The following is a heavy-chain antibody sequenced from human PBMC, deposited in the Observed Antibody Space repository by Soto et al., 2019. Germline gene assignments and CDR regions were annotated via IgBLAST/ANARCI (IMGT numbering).Heavy chain of an antibody. CDR2: IYYSGST. CDR3: ARVGVSDIVVVVAATPYYYYMDV. J-gene: IGHJ6*03. Sequence: PSETLSLTCTVSGGSISSYYWSWIRQPPGKGLEWIGYIYYSGSTNYNPSLKSRVTISVDTSKNQFSLKLSSVTAADTAVYYCARVGVSDIVVVVAATPYYYYMDVWGKGTTVTVSS. CDR1: GGSISSYY. D-gene: IGHD2-15*01. V-gene: IGHV4-59*01.